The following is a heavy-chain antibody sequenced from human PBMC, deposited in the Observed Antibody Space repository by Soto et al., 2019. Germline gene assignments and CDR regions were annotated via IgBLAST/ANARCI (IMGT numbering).Heavy chain of an antibody. CDR2: IIPIFGTA. D-gene: IGHD2-21*02. J-gene: IGHJ5*02. V-gene: IGHV1-69*12. CDR1: GGTFSSYA. Sequence: QVQLVQSGAEVKKPGSSVKVSCKASGGTFSSYAISWVRQAPGQGLEWMGGIIPIFGTANYAQKFQGRVTITAHESTSTAYMELSSLRSEDTAVYYCARGREAYCGGDCYPEETFDPWGQGTLVTVSS. CDR3: ARGREAYCGGDCYPEETFDP.